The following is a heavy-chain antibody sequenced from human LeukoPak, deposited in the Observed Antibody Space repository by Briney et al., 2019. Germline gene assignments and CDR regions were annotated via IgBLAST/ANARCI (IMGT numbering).Heavy chain of an antibody. Sequence: GASVKVSCKASGGTFSSYAISWVRQAPGQGLEWMGRIIPILDIANYAQKFQGRVTITADKSTSTAYMELSSLRSEDTAVYYCARGWVLWFGEGFIYYYYGMDVWGQGTTVTVSS. CDR2: IIPILDIA. J-gene: IGHJ6*02. D-gene: IGHD3-10*01. V-gene: IGHV1-69*04. CDR3: ARGWVLWFGEGFIYYYYGMDV. CDR1: GGTFSSYA.